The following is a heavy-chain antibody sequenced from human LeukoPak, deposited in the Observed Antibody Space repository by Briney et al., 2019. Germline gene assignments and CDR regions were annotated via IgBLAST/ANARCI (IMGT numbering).Heavy chain of an antibody. Sequence: PGGSLRLSCAASGFTFTTYWMSWVRQAPGKGLEWVANIKQDGSEKYYVDSVKGRFTISRDNAKNSMYLQMNSLRAEDTAVYYCARDLLRATIDYWSQGTLVTVSS. CDR3: ARDLLRATIDY. J-gene: IGHJ4*02. CDR2: IKQDGSEK. D-gene: IGHD5-24*01. V-gene: IGHV3-7*01. CDR1: GFTFTTYW.